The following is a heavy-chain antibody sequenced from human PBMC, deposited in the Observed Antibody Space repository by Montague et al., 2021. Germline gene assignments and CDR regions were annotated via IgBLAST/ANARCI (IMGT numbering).Heavy chain of an antibody. CDR2: IYSSGST. D-gene: IGHD2-8*01. Sequence: SETLSLTCTVSGGSISRSSYYWGWFRQPPGKGLEWIGSIYSSGSTYYNPSLKSRVTISADTSKNQFSLKLSSVTAADTAVYYCTRPGGYCTNDTCYFWFAPWGQGILVTVSS. J-gene: IGHJ5*02. CDR1: GGSISRSSYY. CDR3: TRPGGYCTNDTCYFWFAP. V-gene: IGHV4-39*01.